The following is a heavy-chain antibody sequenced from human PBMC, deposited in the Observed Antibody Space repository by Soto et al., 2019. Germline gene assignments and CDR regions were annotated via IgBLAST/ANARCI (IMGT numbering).Heavy chain of an antibody. CDR1: GGSITSDAYY. Sequence: QVQLQESGPGLVKPSQTLSLTCTVSGGSITSDAYYWSWIRQLPGKGLECVGYFYYSGNTYYNPSLMGRVTISVDTPNNQFSLKLSSVTAADTAVYFCARDLTGAGYIDHWGQGTLVTVSS. D-gene: IGHD7-27*01. V-gene: IGHV4-31*03. CDR2: FYYSGNT. J-gene: IGHJ4*02. CDR3: ARDLTGAGYIDH.